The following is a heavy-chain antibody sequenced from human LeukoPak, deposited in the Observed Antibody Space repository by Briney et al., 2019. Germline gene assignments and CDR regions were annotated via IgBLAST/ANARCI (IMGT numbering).Heavy chain of an antibody. CDR3: ARVRYYDILTGLVAEYFQH. CDR2: INHSGST. Sequence: SETLSLTCTVSGGSISSGDYYWSWIRQPPGKGLEWIGEINHSGSTNYNPSLKSRVTISADTSKNQFSLRLSSVTAADTAVYYCARVRYYDILTGLVAEYFQHWGQGTLVTVSS. CDR1: GGSISSGDYY. V-gene: IGHV4-39*07. D-gene: IGHD3-9*01. J-gene: IGHJ1*01.